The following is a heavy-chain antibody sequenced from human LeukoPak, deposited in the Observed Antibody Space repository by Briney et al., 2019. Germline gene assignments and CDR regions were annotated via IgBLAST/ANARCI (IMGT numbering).Heavy chain of an antibody. Sequence: PGTSLRLSCAASGFTFSFYGIPWVRQAPGKGLEWVAVISDDGSTKYYSDSVKGRFTVSRDNSKDTLYLQMNSLTTEDTAVYYCAKDRYYDIRGRLDPWGQGTLVTVSS. CDR3: AKDRYYDIRGRLDP. D-gene: IGHD3-10*02. V-gene: IGHV3-30*18. J-gene: IGHJ5*02. CDR1: GFTFSFYG. CDR2: ISDDGSTK.